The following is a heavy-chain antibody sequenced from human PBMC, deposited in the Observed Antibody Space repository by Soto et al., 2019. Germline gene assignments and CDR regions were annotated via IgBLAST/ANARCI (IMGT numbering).Heavy chain of an antibody. J-gene: IGHJ4*02. CDR2: INESGST. D-gene: IGHD1-1*01. CDR1: GQSFSGHS. CDR3: ARGSGIVALPGELEDVKYDY. Sequence: QVQLQQWGAGLVKPSETLSLSCAVYGQSFSGHSWAWIRQPPGKGLEWIGEINESGSTYYNPSLKSRGTISTDTATHQFSLKMSSVSAADTAAYFSARGSGIVALPGELEDVKYDYWGQGALVKVSS. V-gene: IGHV4-34*01.